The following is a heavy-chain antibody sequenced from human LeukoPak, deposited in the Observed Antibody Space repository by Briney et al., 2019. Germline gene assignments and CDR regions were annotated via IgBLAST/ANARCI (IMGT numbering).Heavy chain of an antibody. D-gene: IGHD2-15*01. CDR1: GFTFSSYE. Sequence: GGSLRLSCAASGFTFSSYEMNWVRQAPGKGLEWVANIKQDGSEKYYVDSVKGRLTISRDNAKNSLYLQMNSLRAEDTAVYYCARDYCSGGSCYSDYWGQGTLVTVSS. J-gene: IGHJ4*02. V-gene: IGHV3-7*01. CDR2: IKQDGSEK. CDR3: ARDYCSGGSCYSDY.